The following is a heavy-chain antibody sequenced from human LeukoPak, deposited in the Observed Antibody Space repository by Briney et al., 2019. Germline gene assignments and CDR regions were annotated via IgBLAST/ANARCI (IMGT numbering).Heavy chain of an antibody. D-gene: IGHD3-22*01. CDR1: GFTFSSYS. V-gene: IGHV3-21*01. CDR2: ISSSSSYI. J-gene: IGHJ4*02. Sequence: GGSLRLSCAASGFTFSSYSMNWVRQAPGKGLEWVSSISSSSSYIYYADSVKGRFTISRDNAKNSLYLQMNSLRAKDTAVYYCARVAGYYDSSGYYYSLYYFDYWGQGTLVTVSS. CDR3: ARVAGYYDSSGYYYSLYYFDY.